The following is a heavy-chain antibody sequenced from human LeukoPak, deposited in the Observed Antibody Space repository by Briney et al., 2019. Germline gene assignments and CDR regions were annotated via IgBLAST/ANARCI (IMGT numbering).Heavy chain of an antibody. J-gene: IGHJ5*02. CDR3: ASGRDTAMVTGWFDP. D-gene: IGHD5-18*01. CDR1: GGSVGDYY. Sequence: SETLSLTCTVSGGSVGDYYWSWIRQSPGKGLEWIGYIYYTGTSYNPSLKSRVTISADTSKNQFSLNLSSVTAADTAVYYCASGRDTAMVTGWFDPWGQGTLVTVSS. V-gene: IGHV4-59*02. CDR2: IYYTGT.